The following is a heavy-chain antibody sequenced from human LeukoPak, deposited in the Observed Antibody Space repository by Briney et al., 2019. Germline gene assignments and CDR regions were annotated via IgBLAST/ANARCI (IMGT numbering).Heavy chain of an antibody. D-gene: IGHD2-8*02. J-gene: IGHJ4*02. CDR3: ARDHSTGGN. Sequence: ASVTVSFTSSGYTFSSCYMHWVRQPPGQGLEWMGIINPTGGSTSYAQKFQGRVNMTTDTSTSTVYMELSSLRSEDTAVYYCARDHSTGGNWGQGTLVTVSS. V-gene: IGHV1-46*01. CDR1: GYTFSSCY. CDR2: INPTGGST.